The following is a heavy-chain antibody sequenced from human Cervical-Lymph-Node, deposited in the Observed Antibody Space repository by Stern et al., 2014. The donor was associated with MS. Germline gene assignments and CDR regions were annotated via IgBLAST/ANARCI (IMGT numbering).Heavy chain of an antibody. Sequence: QVQLVQSGAEVMKPGASVMVSCKSSGYTFSDFYIHWVRQAPGQGLEWMGRINPHTVATNYAQKFQGRVTMTRDTSISTAYMELTRLTSDDTAVYFCVRAYPSGSWDWFDPWGQGTLVTVSS. CDR1: GYTFSDFY. J-gene: IGHJ5*02. V-gene: IGHV1-2*06. CDR3: VRAYPSGSWDWFDP. CDR2: INPHTVAT. D-gene: IGHD3-10*01.